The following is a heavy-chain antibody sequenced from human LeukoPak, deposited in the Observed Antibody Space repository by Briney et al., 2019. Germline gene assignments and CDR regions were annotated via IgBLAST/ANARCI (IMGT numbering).Heavy chain of an antibody. Sequence: GGSLRLSCAASGFTFSNAWMSWVRQAPGKGLEWVGRIKSKTDGGTRDYAAPGKGRFTISRDDSRNTLYLQMNSLKTEDTAVYYCTADLSPAVQDWGQGTLVTVSS. CDR1: GFTFSNAW. CDR2: IKSKTDGGTR. CDR3: TADLSPAVQD. J-gene: IGHJ4*02. V-gene: IGHV3-15*01. D-gene: IGHD2/OR15-2a*01.